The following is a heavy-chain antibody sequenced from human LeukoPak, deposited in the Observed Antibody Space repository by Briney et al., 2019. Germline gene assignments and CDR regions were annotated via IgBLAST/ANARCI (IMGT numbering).Heavy chain of an antibody. CDR3: ARTANFAAGYYIDY. CDR2: ISGSSRHK. Sequence: GGSLRLSCAASGFTFSSYTMNWVRDAPGKGLEWVSSISGSSRHKYYADSVTGRFTISRDNAKNSLHLQMNSLRAEDTAVYYCARTANFAAGYYIDYWGQGTLVTVSS. V-gene: IGHV3-21*01. CDR1: GFTFSSYT. J-gene: IGHJ4*02. D-gene: IGHD6-13*01.